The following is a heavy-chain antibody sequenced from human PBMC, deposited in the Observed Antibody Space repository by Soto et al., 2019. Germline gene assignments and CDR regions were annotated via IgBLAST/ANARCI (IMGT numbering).Heavy chain of an antibody. V-gene: IGHV3-33*01. CDR1: GFTFSNYG. CDR3: ARDIWRDGYRYFDY. CDR2: ISHDETYK. D-gene: IGHD5-12*01. Sequence: QVQVVESGGGVVQPGRSLKLSCAASGFTFSNYGMHWVRQAPGKGLEWVAVISHDETYKDYADSVRGRFTISRDNSENTLYLQMISLRAQDAAVYFCARDIWRDGYRYFDYWGQGTLVTLSS. J-gene: IGHJ4*02.